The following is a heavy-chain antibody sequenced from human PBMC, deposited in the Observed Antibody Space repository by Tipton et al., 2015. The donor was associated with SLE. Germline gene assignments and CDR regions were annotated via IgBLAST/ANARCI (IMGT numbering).Heavy chain of an antibody. CDR2: ISNSETT. CDR3: ARDYGDYD. J-gene: IGHJ4*02. D-gene: IGHD4-17*01. CDR1: GGSVSSHY. Sequence: GLVKPSETLSLTCTVSGGSVSSHYWNWIRQAPGKGLEWIGYISNSETTNYNPSLKSRVTISVDTSKNQFSLKLRSVTAADTAIYYCARDYGDYDWGQGTLVTVSS. V-gene: IGHV4-59*02.